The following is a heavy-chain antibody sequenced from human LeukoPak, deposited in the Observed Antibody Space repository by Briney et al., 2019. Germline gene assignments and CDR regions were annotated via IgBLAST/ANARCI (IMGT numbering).Heavy chain of an antibody. CDR2: IYYSRST. J-gene: IGHJ4*02. CDR1: GGSISSYY. V-gene: IGHV4-59*08. D-gene: IGHD1-26*01. Sequence: SETLSLTCTVSGGSISSYYWSWIRQPPGKGLEWIGDIYYSRSTNYNPSLKSRVTISVDTSKNQFSLRLSSVTAADTAVYYSARLASGSYGPLTPFDYWGRGTLVTVSS. CDR3: ARLASGSYGPLTPFDY.